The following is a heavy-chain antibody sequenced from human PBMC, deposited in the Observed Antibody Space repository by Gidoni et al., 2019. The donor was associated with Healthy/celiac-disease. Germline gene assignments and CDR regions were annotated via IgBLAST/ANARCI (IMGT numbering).Heavy chain of an antibody. V-gene: IGHV3-21*01. CDR2: ISSSSSYI. CDR3: ARDAGSGWYGRGIAFDI. D-gene: IGHD6-19*01. J-gene: IGHJ3*02. Sequence: EVQLVESGGGLVKPGGSLRLSCAASGFTFSSYSMNWVRQAPGKGLELVSSISSSSSYIYYADSVKGRFTISRDNAKNSLYLQMNSLRAEDTAVYYCARDAGSGWYGRGIAFDIWGQGTMVTVSS. CDR1: GFTFSSYS.